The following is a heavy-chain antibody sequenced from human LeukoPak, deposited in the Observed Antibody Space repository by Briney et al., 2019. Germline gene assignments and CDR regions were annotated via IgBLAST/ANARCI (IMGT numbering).Heavy chain of an antibody. Sequence: GGSLRLSCSASGFTFSTSAMHWVRQAPGKGREYVSFITYNRGSTYNADPVKGRFTISRDNSRNTLYLQMSSLRAKDTAVYQRVKDGGMAIIFDFWGQGTLVTVSS. CDR2: ITYNRGST. D-gene: IGHD5-24*01. CDR1: GFTFSTSA. V-gene: IGHV3-64D*09. CDR3: VKDGGMAIIFDF. J-gene: IGHJ4*02.